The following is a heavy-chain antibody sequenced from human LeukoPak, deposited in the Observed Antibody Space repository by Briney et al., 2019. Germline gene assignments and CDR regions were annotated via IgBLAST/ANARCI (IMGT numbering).Heavy chain of an antibody. CDR2: IYYSGST. CDR1: GGSISSGDYY. D-gene: IGHD3-3*01. Sequence: SETLSLTCTVSGGSISSGDYYWSWIRQPPGKGLEWIGYIYYSGSTNYNPSLKSRVTISVDTSKNQFSLKLSSVTAADTAVYYCARATPYDFWSGVDYYYYYMDVWGKGTTVTVSS. CDR3: ARATPYDFWSGVDYYYYYMDV. V-gene: IGHV4-61*08. J-gene: IGHJ6*03.